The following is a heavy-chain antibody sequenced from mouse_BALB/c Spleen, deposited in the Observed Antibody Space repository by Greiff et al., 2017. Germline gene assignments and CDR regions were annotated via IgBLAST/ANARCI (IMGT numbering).Heavy chain of an antibody. V-gene: IGHV5-4*02. CDR3: ARGYYDYAMDY. CDR1: GFTFSDYY. CDR2: ISDGGSYT. J-gene: IGHJ4*01. D-gene: IGHD1-1*01. Sequence: EVHLVESGGGLVKPGGSLKLSCAASGFTFSDYYMYWVRQTPEKRLEWVATISDGGSYTYYPDSVKGRFTISRDNAKNNLYLQMSSLKSEDTAMYYCARGYYDYAMDYWGQGTSVTVSS.